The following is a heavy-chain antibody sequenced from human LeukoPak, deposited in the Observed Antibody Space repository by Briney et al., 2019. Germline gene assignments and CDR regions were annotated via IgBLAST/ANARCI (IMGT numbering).Heavy chain of an antibody. Sequence: PGGSLRLSCAASGFTFSSYSMNWVRQAPGKGLKWVSSISSSSSYIYYADSVKGRFTISRDNAKNSLYLQMNSLRAEDTAVYYCARGGIAAAGTFDYWGQGTLVTVSS. CDR1: GFTFSSYS. CDR2: ISSSSSYI. CDR3: ARGGIAAAGTFDY. J-gene: IGHJ4*02. V-gene: IGHV3-21*01. D-gene: IGHD6-13*01.